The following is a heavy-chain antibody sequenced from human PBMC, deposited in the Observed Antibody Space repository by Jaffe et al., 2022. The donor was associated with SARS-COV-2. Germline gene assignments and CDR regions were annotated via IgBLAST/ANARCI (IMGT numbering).Heavy chain of an antibody. Sequence: QLQLQESGSGLVKPSQTLSLTCAVSGGSISSGGYSWSWIRQPPGKGLEWIGYIYHSGSTYYNPSLKSRVTISVDRSKNQFSLKLSSVTAADTAVYYCARGLVGARRPGWFDPWGQGTLVTVSS. CDR2: IYHSGST. D-gene: IGHD1-26*01. CDR3: ARGLVGARRPGWFDP. CDR1: GGSISSGGYS. V-gene: IGHV4-30-2*01. J-gene: IGHJ5*02.